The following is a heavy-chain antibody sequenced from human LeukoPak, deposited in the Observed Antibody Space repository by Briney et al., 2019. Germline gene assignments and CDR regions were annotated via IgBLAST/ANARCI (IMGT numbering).Heavy chain of an antibody. J-gene: IGHJ4*02. CDR1: GYSFTSYW. Sequence: ESLKISCKGSGYSFTSYWIGWIRQPAGKGLEWIGRVYTSGSTNYNPSLKSRVTISVDTSKKQFSLKLSSVTAADTAVYYCASNTGTVFDYWGQGALVTVSS. CDR2: VYTSGST. D-gene: IGHD7-27*01. CDR3: ASNTGTVFDY. V-gene: IGHV4-4*07.